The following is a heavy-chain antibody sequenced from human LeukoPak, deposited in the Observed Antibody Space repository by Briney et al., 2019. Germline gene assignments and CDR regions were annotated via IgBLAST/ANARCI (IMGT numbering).Heavy chain of an antibody. D-gene: IGHD6-13*01. J-gene: IGHJ3*02. V-gene: IGHV1-69*06. Sequence: SVKVSCKASGGTFSSYAISWVPQAPGQGLEWMGGIIPIFGTANYAQKFQGRVTITADKSTSTAYMELSSLRSEDTAVYYCARGRIAARAFDIWGQGTMVTVSS. CDR3: ARGRIAARAFDI. CDR1: GGTFSSYA. CDR2: IIPIFGTA.